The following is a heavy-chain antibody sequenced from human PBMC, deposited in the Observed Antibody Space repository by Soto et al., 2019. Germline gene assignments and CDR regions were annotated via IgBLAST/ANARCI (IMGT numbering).Heavy chain of an antibody. CDR3: AKGTRAVPFAHAGAARPVYYFDY. D-gene: IGHD6-6*01. CDR1: GFTFSSYA. Sequence: GWSLRLSCAASGFTFSSYAMSWVRQAPGKGLEWVSAISGSGGSTYYADSVKGRFTISRDNSKNTLYLQMNSLRAEDTAVYDCAKGTRAVPFAHAGAARPVYYFDYWGQGTLVTVSS. J-gene: IGHJ4*02. CDR2: ISGSGGST. V-gene: IGHV3-23*01.